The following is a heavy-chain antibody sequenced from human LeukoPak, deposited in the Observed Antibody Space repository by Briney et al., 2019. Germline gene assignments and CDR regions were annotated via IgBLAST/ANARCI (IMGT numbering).Heavy chain of an antibody. Sequence: PGGSLRLSCAASGFTFSSYAMSWVRQAPGKGLEWVSGVSGDGGITYYADSVKGRFTISRDNSKNTLYLEMNSLRAEDTAVYYCGKHYDYVWGSYGNWGQGTLVTVSS. CDR3: GKHYDYVWGSYGN. CDR1: GFTFSSYA. V-gene: IGHV3-23*01. CDR2: VSGDGGIT. J-gene: IGHJ4*02. D-gene: IGHD3-16*01.